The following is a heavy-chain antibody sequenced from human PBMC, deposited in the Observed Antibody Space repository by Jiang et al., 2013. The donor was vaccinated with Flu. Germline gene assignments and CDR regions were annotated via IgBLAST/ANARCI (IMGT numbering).Heavy chain of an antibody. V-gene: IGHV1-69*01. D-gene: IGHD3-22*01. CDR1: GGTFSSYA. CDR3: ARRRSLNYYDSSEGYYYGMDV. Sequence: GAEVKKPGSSVKVSCKASGGTFSSYAISWVRQAPGQGLEWMGGIIPIFGTANYAQKFQGRVTITADESTSTAYMELSSLRSEDTAVYYCARRRSLNYYDSSEGYYYGMDVVGPRDRRSPS. CDR2: IIPIFGTA. J-gene: IGHJ6*02.